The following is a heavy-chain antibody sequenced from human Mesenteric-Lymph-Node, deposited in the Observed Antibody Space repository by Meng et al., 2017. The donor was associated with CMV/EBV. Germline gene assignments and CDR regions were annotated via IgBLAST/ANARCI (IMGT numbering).Heavy chain of an antibody. CDR2: ITYDGSPQ. Sequence: GGSLKISCAASGFSFSIYGMHWVRQAPGKGLDWVAFITYDGSPQYYADSLKGRFTISRDNSKNTLYLQMNSLRAEDTALYYCARNYISGSIDYWGQGTLVTVSS. V-gene: IGHV3-30*03. J-gene: IGHJ4*02. D-gene: IGHD3-10*01. CDR3: ARNYISGSIDY. CDR1: GFSFSIYG.